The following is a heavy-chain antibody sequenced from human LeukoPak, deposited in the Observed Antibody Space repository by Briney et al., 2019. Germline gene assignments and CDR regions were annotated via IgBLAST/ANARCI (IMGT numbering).Heavy chain of an antibody. CDR2: IYYSGST. CDR3: ARTYSGYCPRQYHYQYYMDV. Sequence: SQTLSLTXTVSGGSISSGDYYWSWIRQPPGKGLEWIGYIYYSGSTDYNPSLKSRVTISVDTSKNQFSLKLSSVTAADTAVYYCARTYSGYCPRQYHYQYYMDVWGKGTTVTVSS. CDR1: GGSISSGDYY. J-gene: IGHJ6*03. D-gene: IGHD5-12*01. V-gene: IGHV4-30-4*08.